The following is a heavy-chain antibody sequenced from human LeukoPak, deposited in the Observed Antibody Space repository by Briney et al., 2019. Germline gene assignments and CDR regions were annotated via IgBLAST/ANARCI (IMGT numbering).Heavy chain of an antibody. CDR3: ARVRGYRDGYNHPFDY. CDR1: GGSISSYY. V-gene: IGHV4-59*01. CDR2: IYYSGST. J-gene: IGHJ4*02. Sequence: PSETLSLTCTVSGGSISSYYWSWIRQPPGKGLEWIGYIYYSGSTNYNPSLKSRVTISVDPSKNQFSLKLSSVTAADTAVYYCARVRGYRDGYNHPFDYWGQGTLVTVSS. D-gene: IGHD5-24*01.